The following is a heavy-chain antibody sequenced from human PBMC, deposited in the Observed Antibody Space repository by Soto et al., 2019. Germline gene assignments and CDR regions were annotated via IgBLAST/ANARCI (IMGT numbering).Heavy chain of an antibody. Sequence: PGESLKISCKGSGYSLRSYWIAWVRQMPGKGLEWMGIIYPDDSDTRYSPSFQGQVTISVDKSISAANLHWNSLKASDTAVYYCARLSYPAFYYYNGIDVWGQGTAVTVSS. CDR3: ARLSYPAFYYYNGIDV. D-gene: IGHD3-10*01. J-gene: IGHJ6*02. V-gene: IGHV5-51*01. CDR2: IYPDDSDT. CDR1: GYSLRSYW.